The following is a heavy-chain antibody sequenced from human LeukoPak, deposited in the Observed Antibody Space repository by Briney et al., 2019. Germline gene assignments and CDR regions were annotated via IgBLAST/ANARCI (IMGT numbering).Heavy chain of an antibody. D-gene: IGHD6-13*01. CDR1: GFTVSSNY. V-gene: IGHV3-53*01. J-gene: IGHJ6*03. Sequence: GGSLRLSCAASGFTVSSNYMSWVRQAPGKGLEWVSVIYSGGSTYDADSVKGRFTISRDNSKNTLYLQMNSRRADDTAVYYCARNVRIRSPKLYSFYSTPDSSSNRAVGGKGTTLPASS. CDR3: ARNVRIRSPKLYSFYSTPDSSSNRAV. CDR2: IYSGGST.